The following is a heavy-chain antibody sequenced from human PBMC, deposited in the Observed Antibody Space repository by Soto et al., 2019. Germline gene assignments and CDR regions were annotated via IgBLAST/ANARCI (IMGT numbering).Heavy chain of an antibody. V-gene: IGHV5-51*03. Sequence: EVQLVQSGAEVKKPGESLKISCKGSGYSFTSYWIGWVRQMPGKGLEWMGIIYPGDSDTRYSPSFQGQVTISADKSISTAYLQWSSLKASDTAMYYCARRAKYDYGWGSYRYAFDYWGQGTLVTVSS. J-gene: IGHJ4*02. CDR1: GYSFTSYW. CDR3: ARRAKYDYGWGSYRYAFDY. CDR2: IYPGDSDT. D-gene: IGHD3-16*02.